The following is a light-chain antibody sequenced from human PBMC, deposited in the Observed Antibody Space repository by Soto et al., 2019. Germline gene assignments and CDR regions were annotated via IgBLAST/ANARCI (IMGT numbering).Light chain of an antibody. CDR2: DAS. J-gene: IGKJ4*02. CDR3: QQRSNWHTLT. V-gene: IGKV3D-11*02. CDR1: QSVSSY. Sequence: EIVLTQSPATLSLSPGERATLSCRASQSVSSYLAWYQQKPGQAPRLLIYDASNRATGIPARFSGSGPGTDFTLTSSSLEPEDFAVYYCQQRSNWHTLTFGGGTKVEIK.